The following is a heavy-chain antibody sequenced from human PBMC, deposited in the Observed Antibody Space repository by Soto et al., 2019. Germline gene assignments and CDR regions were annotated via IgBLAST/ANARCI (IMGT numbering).Heavy chain of an antibody. CDR1: GGSISSSIYY. J-gene: IGHJ4*02. Sequence: SETLSLTCTVSGGSISSSIYYWGWIRQPPGKGLEWIGSIYYSGSTYYNPSLKSRVTISVDTSKNQFSLKLSSVTAADTAVYYCARTHSYVNAWGQGTLVTAPQ. CDR3: ARTHSYVNA. V-gene: IGHV4-39*01. D-gene: IGHD5-18*01. CDR2: IYYSGST.